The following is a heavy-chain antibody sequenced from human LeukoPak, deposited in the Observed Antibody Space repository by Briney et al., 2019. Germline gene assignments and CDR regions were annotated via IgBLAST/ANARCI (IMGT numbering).Heavy chain of an antibody. Sequence: GASVKVSCKASGYTFTGYYMHWVRQAPGQGLEWMGWINPNSGGTNYAQKFQGWVTMTRDTSISTAYMELSRLTSDDTAVCYCARDRDGSGWSLGFDIWGQGTMVTVSS. CDR3: ARDRDGSGWSLGFDI. D-gene: IGHD6-19*01. CDR1: GYTFTGYY. CDR2: INPNSGGT. V-gene: IGHV1-2*04. J-gene: IGHJ3*02.